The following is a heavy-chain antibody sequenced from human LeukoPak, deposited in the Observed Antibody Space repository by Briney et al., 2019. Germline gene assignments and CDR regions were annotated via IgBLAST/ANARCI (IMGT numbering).Heavy chain of an antibody. J-gene: IGHJ4*02. CDR1: GGSISSGGYS. CDR2: IYHSGST. V-gene: IGHV4-30-2*01. D-gene: IGHD2-21*02. CDR3: ARDCGGDCYYFDY. Sequence: PSETLSLTCAVSGGSISSGGYSWSWIRQPPGKGLEWIVYIYHSGSTYYNPSLKSRVTISVDRSKNQFSLKLSSVTAADTAVYYCARDCGGDCYYFDYWGQGTLVTVSS.